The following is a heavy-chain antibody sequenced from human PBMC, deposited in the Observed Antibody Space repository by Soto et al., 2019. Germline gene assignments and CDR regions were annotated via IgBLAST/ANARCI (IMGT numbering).Heavy chain of an antibody. J-gene: IGHJ6*02. V-gene: IGHV5-10-1*01. CDR2: IDPSDSYT. Sequence: GESLKISCKGSGYSFTSYWISWVRQMPGKGLEWMGRIDPSDSYTNYSPSFQGHVTISADKSISTAYLQWGSLKASDTAMYYCARLKLGYCSSTSCYPNPYYYYGMDVWGQGTTVTVSS. D-gene: IGHD2-2*01. CDR3: ARLKLGYCSSTSCYPNPYYYYGMDV. CDR1: GYSFTSYW.